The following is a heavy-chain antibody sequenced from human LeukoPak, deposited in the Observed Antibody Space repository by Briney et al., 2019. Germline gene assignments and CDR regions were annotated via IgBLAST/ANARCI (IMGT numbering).Heavy chain of an antibody. Sequence: SETLSLTCAVYGGSFSGHYWSWIRQPPGKGGEWMGEMNHSGSTNYNPSLKSRVTISVDTSKNQFSLKLSSVTPADTAVYYCARGLDTAMVNWFDPWGQGTLVTVSS. CDR3: ARGLDTAMVNWFDP. CDR1: GGSFSGHY. D-gene: IGHD5-18*01. V-gene: IGHV4-34*01. CDR2: MNHSGST. J-gene: IGHJ5*02.